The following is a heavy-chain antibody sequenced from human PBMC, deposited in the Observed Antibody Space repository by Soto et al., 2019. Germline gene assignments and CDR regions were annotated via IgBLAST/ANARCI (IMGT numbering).Heavy chain of an antibody. V-gene: IGHV3-23*01. CDR3: AKVTKRAAAGRYEYYKYGMDV. J-gene: IGHJ6*02. CDR1: GLAFSTYA. D-gene: IGHD6-13*01. Sequence: PGGSLRLSCAASGLAFSTYAMTWVRQAPGKGLEWVSVISGSGGSSYYAASVKGRFTISRDNSKNTVYLQMNGLRAEDTALYFCAKVTKRAAAGRYEYYKYGMDVWGQGTTVTVSS. CDR2: ISGSGGSS.